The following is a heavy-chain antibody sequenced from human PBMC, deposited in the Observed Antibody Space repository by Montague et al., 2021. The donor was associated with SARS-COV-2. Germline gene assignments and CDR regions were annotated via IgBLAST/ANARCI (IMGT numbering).Heavy chain of an antibody. CDR2: MSGSGDRT. D-gene: IGHD1-20*01. V-gene: IGHV3-23*01. Sequence: SLRLSCAASGFTFSSYAMNWVRQAPGKGLEWVSAMSGSGDRTYYADSVKGPFTISRDNSKNTLSLQMNSLRAEDTAVYYCAKVGWYNWNPYDTFDIWGQGTMVTVSS. CDR1: GFTFSSYA. CDR3: AKVGWYNWNPYDTFDI. J-gene: IGHJ3*02.